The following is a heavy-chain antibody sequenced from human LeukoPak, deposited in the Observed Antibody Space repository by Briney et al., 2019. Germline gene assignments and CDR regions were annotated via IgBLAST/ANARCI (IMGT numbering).Heavy chain of an antibody. Sequence: SETLSLTCAVYGGSFSGYYWSWIRQPPGKGLEWIGEINHSGSTNYNPSLKSRVTISVDTSKNQFSLKLSSVTVADTAVYYCARDSRYSYGSGGMDVWGQGTTVTVS. J-gene: IGHJ6*02. CDR2: INHSGST. D-gene: IGHD3-10*01. CDR3: ARDSRYSYGSGGMDV. CDR1: GGSFSGYY. V-gene: IGHV4-34*01.